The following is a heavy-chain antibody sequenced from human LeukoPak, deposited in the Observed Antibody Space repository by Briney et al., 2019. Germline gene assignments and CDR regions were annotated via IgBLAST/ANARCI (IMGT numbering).Heavy chain of an antibody. CDR2: IKQGGSHR. J-gene: IGHJ4*02. CDR1: GFTFSDYW. CDR3: ARRGGSSSRRSPIDY. V-gene: IGHV3-7*01. Sequence: GGSLRLSCTAPGFTFSDYWITRVRHTPGKGPEWVANIKQGGSHRYYVDAVRSRFTMSRDNAKYSLFLQMNGLRAEDTAVYCARRGGSSSRRSPIDYWGQGTLVTVSS. D-gene: IGHD6-6*01.